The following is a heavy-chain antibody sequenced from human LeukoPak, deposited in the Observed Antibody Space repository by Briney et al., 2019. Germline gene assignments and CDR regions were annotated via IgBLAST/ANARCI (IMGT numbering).Heavy chain of an antibody. V-gene: IGHV3-21*01. J-gene: IGHJ6*03. CDR2: ISSSSSYI. CDR3: ARGGRTRDYYMDV. D-gene: IGHD1-7*01. CDR1: GFTFSSYS. Sequence: MTGGSLRLSCAASGFTFSSYSMNWVRQAPGKGLEWVSSISSSSSYIYYADSVKGRFTISRDNAKNSVYLQMNSLRAEVTAVYYCARGGRTRDYYMDVWGKGTTVTVSS.